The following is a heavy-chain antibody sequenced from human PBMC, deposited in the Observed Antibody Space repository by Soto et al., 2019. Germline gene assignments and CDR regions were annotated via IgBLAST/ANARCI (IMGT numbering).Heavy chain of an antibody. CDR2: LSGAT. CDR3: AKALPDSSGFYYLDS. Sequence: EVQLLESGGGLVQPGGSLRISCVASEFTFSTFPMSWVRQAPGKGLEWVSTLSGATYYADSVKGRFTISRDSSKNTLYLQMNSLTADDTAVYYCAKALPDSSGFYYLDSWGQGNLVTVSS. CDR1: EFTFSTFP. D-gene: IGHD3-22*01. V-gene: IGHV3-23*01. J-gene: IGHJ4*02.